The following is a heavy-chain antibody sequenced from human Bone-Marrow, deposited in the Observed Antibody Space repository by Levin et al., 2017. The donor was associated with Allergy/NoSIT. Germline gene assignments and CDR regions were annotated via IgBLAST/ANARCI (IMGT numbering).Heavy chain of an antibody. CDR3: AHRSGSNLHTWSWLDP. CDR2: IYWDDDK. V-gene: IGHV2-5*02. Sequence: SGPTLVTPPQTLTLTCTFSGFSLSTSGVGVDWIRQSPGTALEWLALIYWDDDKRYSPSLKTRLTITKDISKNLVVLKMTNMDPLDTATYYCAHRSGSNLHTWSWLDPWGQGILVTVSS. J-gene: IGHJ5*02. CDR1: GFSLSTSGVG. D-gene: IGHD1-26*01.